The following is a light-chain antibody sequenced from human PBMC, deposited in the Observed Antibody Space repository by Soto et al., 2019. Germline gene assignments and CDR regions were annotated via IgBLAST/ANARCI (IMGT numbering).Light chain of an antibody. CDR2: EVS. J-gene: IGKJ4*01. CDR3: HQYNSYHT. Sequence: DVVITHTPLSLSVAPVEPASISCKPSQSLLHITGETFLFWYLQKPGQSPQLLIYEVSTRVSGVPSRFSGSGSGTEFTLTISSLQPDDFATYYCHQYNSYHTFGGGTKVDI. V-gene: IGKV2-29*03. CDR1: QSLLHITGETF.